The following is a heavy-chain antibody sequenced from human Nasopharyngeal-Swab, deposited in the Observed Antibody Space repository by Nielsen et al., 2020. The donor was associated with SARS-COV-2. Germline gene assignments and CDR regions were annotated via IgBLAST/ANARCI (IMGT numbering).Heavy chain of an antibody. Sequence: WVRQAPGQGLEWMGWINPHSRGTKYAQKFQGRVTMTSDTSINTAYMELRRLRSGDTAVYYCARDDYGDYGYFGHWGQGTLVTVSS. J-gene: IGHJ4*02. CDR3: ARDDYGDYGYFGH. D-gene: IGHD4-17*01. CDR2: INPHSRGT. V-gene: IGHV1-2*02.